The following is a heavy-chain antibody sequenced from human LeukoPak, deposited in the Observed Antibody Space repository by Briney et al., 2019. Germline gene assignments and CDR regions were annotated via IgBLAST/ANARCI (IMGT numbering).Heavy chain of an antibody. CDR3: ARDALYSYSPPGDY. V-gene: IGHV1-46*01. J-gene: IGHJ4*02. D-gene: IGHD1-26*01. CDR1: GYTFTSYY. Sequence: ASVKVSCKASGYTFTSYYMHWVRQAPGQGLEWMGIINGNGGSTRYAQKFQGRVTMTVDMSTSTVYRELNSLRSVDTAVYYCARDALYSYSPPGDYWGQGTLVTVSS. CDR2: INGNGGST.